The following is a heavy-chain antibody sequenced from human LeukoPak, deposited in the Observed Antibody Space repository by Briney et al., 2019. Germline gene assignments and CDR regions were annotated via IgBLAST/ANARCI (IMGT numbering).Heavy chain of an antibody. CDR2: INPSGGST. Sequence: ASVKVSCKASGYTFTSYYMHWVRQAPGQGLEWMGIINPSGGSTSYAQKFQGRVTMTRDTSTSTVYMELSSLRSEDTAVYYCARVWGTTGYFDYWGQGTLVTGSS. V-gene: IGHV1-46*01. CDR3: ARVWGTTGYFDY. CDR1: GYTFTSYY. J-gene: IGHJ4*02. D-gene: IGHD4-17*01.